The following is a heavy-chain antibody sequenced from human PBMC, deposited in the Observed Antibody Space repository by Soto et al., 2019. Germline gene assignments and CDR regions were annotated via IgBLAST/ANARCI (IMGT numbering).Heavy chain of an antibody. CDR3: ARWYQLLYGDYYYYYGMDV. Sequence: PGESLKISCKGSGYSFTSYWISWVRQMPGKGLEWMGRIDPSDSYTNYSPSFQGHVTISADKSISTAYLQWSSLKASDTAMYYCARWYQLLYGDYYYYYGMDVWGQGTTVTV. J-gene: IGHJ6*02. CDR2: IDPSDSYT. V-gene: IGHV5-10-1*01. CDR1: GYSFTSYW. D-gene: IGHD2-2*02.